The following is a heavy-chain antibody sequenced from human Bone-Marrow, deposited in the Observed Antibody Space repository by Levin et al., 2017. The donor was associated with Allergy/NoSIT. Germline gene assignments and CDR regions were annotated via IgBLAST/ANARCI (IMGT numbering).Heavy chain of an antibody. Sequence: PGGSLRLSCAASGFTFSSYGMHWVRQAPGKGLEWVAVISYDGSNKYYADSVKGRFTISRDNSKNTLYLQMNSLRAEDTAVYYCAKTVCGSSWSHPGSGGGCYYYYGMDVWGQGTTVTVSS. J-gene: IGHJ6*02. D-gene: IGHD6-13*01. CDR1: GFTFSSYG. V-gene: IGHV3-30*18. CDR3: AKTVCGSSWSHPGSGGGCYYYYGMDV. CDR2: ISYDGSNK.